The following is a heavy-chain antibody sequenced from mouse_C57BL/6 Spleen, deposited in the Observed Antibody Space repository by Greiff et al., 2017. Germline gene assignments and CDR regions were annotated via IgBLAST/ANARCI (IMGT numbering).Heavy chain of an antibody. D-gene: IGHD3-2*02. CDR1: GFTFSSYA. Sequence: DVHLVESGGGLVKPGGSLKLSCAASGFTFSSYAMSWVRQTPEKRLEWVAPISDGGSYTYYPDNVKGRFTISRDNAKNNLYLQMSHLKSEDTAMYYCARDDSSGYGFAYWGQGTLVTVSA. CDR2: ISDGGSYT. CDR3: ARDDSSGYGFAY. J-gene: IGHJ3*01. V-gene: IGHV5-4*01.